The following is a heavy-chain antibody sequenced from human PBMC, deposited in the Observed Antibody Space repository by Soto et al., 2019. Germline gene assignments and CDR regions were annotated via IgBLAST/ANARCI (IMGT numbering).Heavy chain of an antibody. Sequence: QVQLVQSGADVRKPGASVKVSCNSSGYSFTEYYIHWVRQAPGQGLEWMGCINPDSGSTKKAQRFQGRVTLTGDTSINTAYMVLSGLTSDDTAVYYCVRDRGRSLASVRFDYWGQGTLVIVSS. CDR2: INPDSGST. CDR3: VRDRGRSLASVRFDY. V-gene: IGHV1-2*02. CDR1: GYSFTEYY. J-gene: IGHJ4*02. D-gene: IGHD6-19*01.